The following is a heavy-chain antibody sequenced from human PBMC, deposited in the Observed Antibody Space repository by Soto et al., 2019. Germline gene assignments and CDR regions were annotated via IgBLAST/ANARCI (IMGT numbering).Heavy chain of an antibody. Sequence: SETLSLTCTVSGGSIGSTTYFWAWIRQPPGKGLEWIASIYYSGTTYYHPSLKSRVTTSVDTPKNQVSLKLSSVTAADTAVYYCVRHWASSGNNWFDPWGQGTKVTVSS. CDR3: VRHWASSGNNWFDP. D-gene: IGHD1-1*01. V-gene: IGHV4-39*01. J-gene: IGHJ5*02. CDR1: GGSIGSTTYF. CDR2: IYYSGTT.